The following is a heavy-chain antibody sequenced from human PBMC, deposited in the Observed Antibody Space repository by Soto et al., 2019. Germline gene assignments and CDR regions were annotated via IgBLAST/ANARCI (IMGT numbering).Heavy chain of an antibody. Sequence: ASVKVSCKASGYTFTSYGISWVRQAPGQGLEWMGWISAYNGNTNYAQKLQGRVTMTTDTSTSTAYMELRSLRSDDTAVYYCARGTVVVGATTWSYYYYGMDVWGQGTTVTVSS. CDR3: ARGTVVVGATTWSYYYYGMDV. V-gene: IGHV1-18*01. J-gene: IGHJ6*02. D-gene: IGHD1-26*01. CDR1: GYTFTSYG. CDR2: ISAYNGNT.